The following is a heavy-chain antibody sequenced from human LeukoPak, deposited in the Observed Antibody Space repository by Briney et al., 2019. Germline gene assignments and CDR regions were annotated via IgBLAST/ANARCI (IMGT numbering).Heavy chain of an antibody. J-gene: IGHJ2*01. CDR2: IKQDGSEK. D-gene: IGHD2-2*01. Sequence: PGGSLRLSCAASGFTFSTYWMSWVRQAPWKGLEWVANIKQDGSEKYYVDSVKGRFTISRDNAKNSLYLQMNSLRAEDTAVYYCARVPRIDYCSSISCPRGWYFDLWGRGTLVTVSS. V-gene: IGHV3-7*01. CDR3: ARVPRIDYCSSISCPRGWYFDL. CDR1: GFTFSTYW.